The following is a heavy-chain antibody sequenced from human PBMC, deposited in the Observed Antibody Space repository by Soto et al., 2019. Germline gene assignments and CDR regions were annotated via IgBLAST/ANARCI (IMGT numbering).Heavy chain of an antibody. Sequence: QLQLQESGPGLVKPSETLSLTCTVSGGSISRSSIYYWVWIRQPPGTGLEWIGSIYYSGTTYYNPSLKSRVTMSMDTSGNQFSLKLSSVTAADTAVYYCARGGVVVQPPSVWGQGTLVTVSS. CDR2: IYYSGTT. CDR3: ARGGVVVQPPSV. CDR1: GGSISRSSIYY. J-gene: IGHJ4*02. D-gene: IGHD2-15*01. V-gene: IGHV4-39*01.